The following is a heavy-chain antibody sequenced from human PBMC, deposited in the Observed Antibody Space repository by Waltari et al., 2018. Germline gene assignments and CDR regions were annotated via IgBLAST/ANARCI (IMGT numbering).Heavy chain of an antibody. V-gene: IGHV4-4*07. J-gene: IGHJ4*02. CDR1: SDSLSGYY. CDR3: ARERQSVVVPPADLLVFEY. D-gene: IGHD2-2*01. Sequence: HVQLQESGPGLVKPSETLSLTCTVSSDSLSGYYWSWIRQSARKGLEWIGRASSSGTTNYNLSFKSRVTMSVDMSKNQFSLRLTSVTAADTAVYYCARERQSVVVPPADLLVFEYWGQGALVTVSS. CDR2: ASSSGTT.